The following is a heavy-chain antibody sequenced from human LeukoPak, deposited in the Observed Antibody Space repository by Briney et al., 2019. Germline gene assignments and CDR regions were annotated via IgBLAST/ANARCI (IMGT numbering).Heavy chain of an antibody. D-gene: IGHD1-26*01. Sequence: SETLSLTCAVYGGSFSGYCWSWIRQPPGKGLEWIGEINHSGSTNYNPSLKSRVTISVDTSKNQFSLKLSSVTAADTAVYYCARLEPTPHMGDWFDPWGQGTLVTVSS. V-gene: IGHV4-34*01. CDR1: GGSFSGYC. CDR3: ARLEPTPHMGDWFDP. J-gene: IGHJ5*02. CDR2: INHSGST.